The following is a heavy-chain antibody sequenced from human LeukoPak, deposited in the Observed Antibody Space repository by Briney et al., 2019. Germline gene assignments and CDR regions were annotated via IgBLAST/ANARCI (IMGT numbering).Heavy chain of an antibody. CDR1: GFTFSSYW. CDR2: IKQDGSEK. D-gene: IGHD6-13*01. J-gene: IGHJ4*02. Sequence: GGSLRLSRAASGFTFSSYWMSWVRQAPGKGLEWVANIKQDGSEKYYVDSVKGRFTISRDNAKNSLYLQMNSLRAEDTAVYYCAREGIAAAGTFDYWGQGTLVTVSS. CDR3: AREGIAAAGTFDY. V-gene: IGHV3-7*01.